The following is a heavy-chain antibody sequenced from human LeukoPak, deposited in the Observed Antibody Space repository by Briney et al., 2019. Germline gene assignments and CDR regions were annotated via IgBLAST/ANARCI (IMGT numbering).Heavy chain of an antibody. CDR2: IIPIFGTA. J-gene: IGHJ4*02. CDR3: ARDRDYSNTERGFDY. CDR1: GGTFSSYA. Sequence: SVKVSCKASGGTFSSYAISWVRQAPGQGLEWMGRIIPIFGTANYAQKFQGRVTITADKSTSTAYMELSSLRSEDTAVYYCARDRDYSNTERGFDYWGQGTLVTVSS. V-gene: IGHV1-69*06. D-gene: IGHD4-11*01.